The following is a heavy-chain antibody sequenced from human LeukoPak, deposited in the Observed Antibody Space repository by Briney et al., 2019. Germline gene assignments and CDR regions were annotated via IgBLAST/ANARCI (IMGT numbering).Heavy chain of an antibody. CDR1: GFTFSSYA. CDR3: AKDQNDYSNYVGAFDI. J-gene: IGHJ3*02. D-gene: IGHD4-11*01. CDR2: ISGSGGST. Sequence: GSLRLSCAASGFTFSSYAMSWVRQAPGKGLEWVSAISGSGGSTYYADSVKGRFTISRDNSKNTLYLQMNSLRAEDTAVYYCAKDQNDYSNYVGAFDIWGQGTMVTVSS. V-gene: IGHV3-23*01.